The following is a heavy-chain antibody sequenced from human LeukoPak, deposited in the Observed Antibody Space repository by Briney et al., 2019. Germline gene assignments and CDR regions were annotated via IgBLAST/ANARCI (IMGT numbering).Heavy chain of an antibody. V-gene: IGHV3-23*01. D-gene: IGHD6-19*01. J-gene: IGHJ4*02. CDR1: GFTFNSYA. CDR3: VKDEKVFGSGWFFGMF. Sequence: GGSLRLSCAASGFTFNSYAMSWVRQAPGKGLKWVSAISGRGYNTYYPDSVKGRFTISRDNSKNTLFLQMSSLRPEDTAVYYCVKDEKVFGSGWFFGMFWGQGILVTVSS. CDR2: ISGRGYNT.